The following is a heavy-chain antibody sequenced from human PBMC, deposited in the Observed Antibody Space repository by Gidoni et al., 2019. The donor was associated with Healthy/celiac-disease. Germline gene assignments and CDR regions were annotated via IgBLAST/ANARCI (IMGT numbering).Heavy chain of an antibody. V-gene: IGHV1-69*19. CDR3: ARDLSRSSSSPYYYYYGMDV. CDR2: IIPIFGTA. CDR1: GGTFSSYA. D-gene: IGHD6-6*01. J-gene: IGHJ6*04. Sequence: QVQLVQSDAEVKKPGSSVQVSCKASGGTFSSYAISWVRQAPGHGLECMGGIIPIFGTANYAQKFQGRVTITADESTSTAYMELSSLRSEDTAVYYCARDLSRSSSSPYYYYYGMDVWGKGTTVTVSS.